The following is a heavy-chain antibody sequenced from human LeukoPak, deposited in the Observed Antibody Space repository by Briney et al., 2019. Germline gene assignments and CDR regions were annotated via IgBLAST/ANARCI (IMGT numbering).Heavy chain of an antibody. Sequence: PSETLSLTCTVSGGSITDYYWSWIRQPPGKGLEWIGYLDYSGSTNYNPSLKSRVTMSVDTSKNQFSLKLSSVTAADTAVYYCARDAEYSSSWYKGNYYYMDVWGKGTTVTVSS. CDR1: GGSITDYY. V-gene: IGHV4-59*12. CDR2: LDYSGST. D-gene: IGHD6-13*01. CDR3: ARDAEYSSSWYKGNYYYMDV. J-gene: IGHJ6*03.